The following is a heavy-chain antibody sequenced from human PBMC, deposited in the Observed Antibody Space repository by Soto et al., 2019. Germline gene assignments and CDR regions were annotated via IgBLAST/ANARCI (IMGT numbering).Heavy chain of an antibody. D-gene: IGHD1-1*01. J-gene: IGHJ5*02. CDR1: GYSFTTYW. CDR3: ASGLNWNYIMNCLDT. Sequence: PGESLKISCQTSGYSFTTYWIAWVRQMPGKGLEWMGVVYPGDSDTKYSPSFQGHVTISADRSSSTAFLQWSSLNASDTAVYYCASGLNWNYIMNCLDTWGQGTLVTVSS. V-gene: IGHV5-51*01. CDR2: VYPGDSDT.